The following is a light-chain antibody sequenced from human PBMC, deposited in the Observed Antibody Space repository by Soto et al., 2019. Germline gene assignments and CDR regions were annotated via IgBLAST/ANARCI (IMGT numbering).Light chain of an antibody. V-gene: IGKV2-30*01. CDR3: MQGTHRPIT. CDR1: QSLSYSDGNIY. Sequence: DVVMTQSPLSLPVTLGQPASISCWSSQSLSYSDGNIYLNWCHQRPGQSPRLLIYKVFNRDTGVPERFSGSGSGTDFTLKISRVEAEDFGIYYCMQGTHRPITFGGGTKVEIK. J-gene: IGKJ4*01. CDR2: KVF.